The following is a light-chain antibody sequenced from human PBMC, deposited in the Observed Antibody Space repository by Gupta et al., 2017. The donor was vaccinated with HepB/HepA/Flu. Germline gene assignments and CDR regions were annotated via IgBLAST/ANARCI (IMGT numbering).Light chain of an antibody. CDR3: CSYAGSSTLYV. Sequence: QSALTQPRSVSGSPGQSVAISCTGTSSDVGAYDYVSWYQQHPGKAPKLIVFDVNKRPSGVPDRFSGSKSGNTASLTISGLQAEDEAEYYCCSYAGSSTLYVFGTGTKVTVL. CDR2: DVN. CDR1: SSDVGAYDY. J-gene: IGLJ1*01. V-gene: IGLV2-11*01.